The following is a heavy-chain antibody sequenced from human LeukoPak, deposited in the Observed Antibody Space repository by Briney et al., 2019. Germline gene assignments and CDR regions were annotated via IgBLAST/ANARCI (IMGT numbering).Heavy chain of an antibody. Sequence: GGSLRLSCAASGFSVSNNYMNWVRQASGKGLEWVSVMHSDGRTFYADSVKGRFTISRDKSKNMFYLQMDSLRSEDTAVYYCARGPVYCSSTSCHNYYYYSMDVWGQGTTVTVSS. CDR1: GFSVSNNY. J-gene: IGHJ6*02. D-gene: IGHD2-2*02. CDR3: ARGPVYCSSTSCHNYYYYSMDV. V-gene: IGHV3-53*05. CDR2: MHSDGRT.